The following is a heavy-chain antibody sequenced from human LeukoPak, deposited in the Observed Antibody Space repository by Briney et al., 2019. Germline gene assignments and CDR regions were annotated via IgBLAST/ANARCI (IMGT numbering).Heavy chain of an antibody. CDR1: GYTFTNYD. J-gene: IGHJ3*02. D-gene: IGHD2-15*01. CDR3: ARAGYCSGGSCYSPAI. V-gene: IGHV1-69*06. CDR2: IIPIFGTT. Sequence: SVKVSCKASGYTFTNYDINWVRQAPGQRLEWMGGIIPIFGTTNYAQKFQGRVTITADKSTSTAYMELSSLRSEDTAVYYCARAGYCSGGSCYSPAIWGQGTMVTVSS.